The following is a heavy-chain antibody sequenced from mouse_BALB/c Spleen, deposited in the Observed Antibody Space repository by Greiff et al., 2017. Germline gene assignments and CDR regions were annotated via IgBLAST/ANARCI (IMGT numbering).Heavy chain of an antibody. Sequence: VQLVESGPGLVAPSQSLSITCTVSGFSLTSYGVHWVRQPPGKGLEWLGVIWAGGSTNYNSALMSRLSISKDNSKSQVFLKMNSLQTDDTAMYYCARDRYYDYDEAMDYWGQGTSVTVSS. D-gene: IGHD2-4*01. CDR1: GFSLTSYG. CDR3: ARDRYYDYDEAMDY. J-gene: IGHJ4*01. CDR2: IWAGGST. V-gene: IGHV2-9*02.